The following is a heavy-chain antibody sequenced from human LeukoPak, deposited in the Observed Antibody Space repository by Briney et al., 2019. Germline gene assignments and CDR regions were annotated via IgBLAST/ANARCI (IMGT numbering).Heavy chain of an antibody. Sequence: GGSLRLSCAGSGFTFNDYAMSWVRQAPGKGLEWVSGISGGGDNIDYADSAKGRFTISRDNSKNTLYLQMNSLRAEDTAVYYCAKDLGYSSSWAYFDYWGQGTLVTVSS. D-gene: IGHD6-13*01. CDR2: ISGGGDNI. CDR3: AKDLGYSSSWAYFDY. J-gene: IGHJ4*02. CDR1: GFTFNDYA. V-gene: IGHV3-23*01.